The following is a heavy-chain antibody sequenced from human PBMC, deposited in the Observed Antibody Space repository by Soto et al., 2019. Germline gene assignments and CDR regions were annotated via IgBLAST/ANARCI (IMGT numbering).Heavy chain of an antibody. V-gene: IGHV4-59*08. CDR1: GGSISSYY. Sequence: QVQLQESGPGLLKPSETLSLTCTVSGGSISSYYWSWIRQPPGKGLEWIGYIYYSGSTNYNPSLKSRVTIAVDTSKNQCSLKLSSVTAADTALYYCARHHDSWGQGTLVNVSS. J-gene: IGHJ4*02. CDR2: IYYSGST. CDR3: ARHHDS.